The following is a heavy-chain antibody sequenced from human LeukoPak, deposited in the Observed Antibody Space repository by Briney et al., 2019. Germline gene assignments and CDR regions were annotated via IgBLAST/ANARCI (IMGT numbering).Heavy chain of an antibody. CDR3: AREAEELLWFGDLADS. CDR1: GFTFSSYG. CDR2: IWYDGSNK. Sequence: GGSLRLSCAASGFTFSSYGMHWVRQAPGKGLEWVAVIWYDGSNKYYADSVKGRYTISRDNSKNTLYLQMNSLRAEDTAVYYCAREAEELLWFGDLADSWGQGTLVTVSS. V-gene: IGHV3-33*01. J-gene: IGHJ4*02. D-gene: IGHD3-10*01.